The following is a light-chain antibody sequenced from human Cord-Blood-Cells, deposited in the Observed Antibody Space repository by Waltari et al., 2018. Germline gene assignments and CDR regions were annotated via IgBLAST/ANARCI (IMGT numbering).Light chain of an antibody. V-gene: IGLV1-44*01. CDR1: SSNIGSNT. Sequence: QSVLTQPPSASGPPGPRVTISCSGSSSNIGSNTANWYQQLPGTAPKLLIYSNNQRPSGVPDRFSGSKSGTSASLAISGLQSEDEADYYCAAWDDSLNGVVFGGGTKLTVL. J-gene: IGLJ2*01. CDR3: AAWDDSLNGVV. CDR2: SNN.